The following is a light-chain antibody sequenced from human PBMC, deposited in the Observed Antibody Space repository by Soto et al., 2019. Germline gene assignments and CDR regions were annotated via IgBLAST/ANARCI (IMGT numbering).Light chain of an antibody. V-gene: IGKV3-20*01. CDR1: QSVSSNY. CDR2: GAS. J-gene: IGKJ4*01. CDR3: QQYGGSFLT. Sequence: DIVLTQSPGTLSLSPGERATLSCRASQSVSSNYLAWYQVKPGQAPRLLIYGASSRATGIPDRFSGSGSGTDFTLTISRLDPEDFAVYFCQQYGGSFLTFGGGTMVEIK.